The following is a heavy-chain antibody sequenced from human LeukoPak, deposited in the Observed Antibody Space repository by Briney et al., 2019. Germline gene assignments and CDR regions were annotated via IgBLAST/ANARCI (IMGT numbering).Heavy chain of an antibody. D-gene: IGHD6-13*01. CDR3: AREYGSSHGFDP. CDR2: IYYSGST. J-gene: IGHJ5*02. V-gene: IGHV4-4*02. CDR1: GGSITSSNW. Sequence: SGTLSLTCAVSGGSITSSNWWTWVRQPPGKGLEWIGEIYYSGSTNYNPSLKSRVTISMDKSKNQFSLELISVTAADTAMYYCAREYGSSHGFDPWGQGTLVTVSS.